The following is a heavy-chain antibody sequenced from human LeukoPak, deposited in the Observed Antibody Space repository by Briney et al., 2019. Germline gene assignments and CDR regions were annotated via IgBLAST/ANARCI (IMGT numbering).Heavy chain of an antibody. CDR2: INYSGNT. Sequence: TETLSLTCTVSGGSISSYYWSWIRQTPGKGLEWIGCINYSGNTDYSPSLKSRLTISVDTSKNQFSLRLRSVTAADTAVYYCARSSGWSFFDCWGQGSLVTVSS. V-gene: IGHV4-59*01. J-gene: IGHJ4*02. CDR1: GGSISSYY. D-gene: IGHD6-19*01. CDR3: ARSSGWSFFDC.